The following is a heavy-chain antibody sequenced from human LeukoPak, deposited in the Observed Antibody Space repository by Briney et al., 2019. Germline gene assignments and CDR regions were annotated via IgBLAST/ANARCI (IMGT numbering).Heavy chain of an antibody. D-gene: IGHD6-19*01. Sequence: PSETLSLTCAVYGGSFSGYYWSWTRQPPGKGLEWIGEINHSGSTNYNPSLKSRVTISVDTSKNQFSLKLSSVTAADTAVYYCARVSSYSSGWYPPNFDYWGQGTLVTVSS. CDR1: GGSFSGYY. V-gene: IGHV4-34*01. CDR2: INHSGST. CDR3: ARVSSYSSGWYPPNFDY. J-gene: IGHJ4*02.